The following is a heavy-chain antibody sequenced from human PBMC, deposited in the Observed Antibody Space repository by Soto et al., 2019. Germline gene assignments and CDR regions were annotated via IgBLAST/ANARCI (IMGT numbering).Heavy chain of an antibody. CDR2: ISAYNGNT. D-gene: IGHD3-10*01. CDR1: GYTFTSYG. CDR3: AREPVLLWLGELSGDYYYYYGMDV. V-gene: IGHV1-18*01. J-gene: IGHJ6*02. Sequence: ASVKVSCKASGYTFTSYGISWVRQAPGQGLEWMGWISAYNGNTNYAQKLQGRVTMTTDTSTSTAYMELRSLRSDDTAVYYCAREPVLLWLGELSGDYYYYYGMDVWGPGTTVTVSS.